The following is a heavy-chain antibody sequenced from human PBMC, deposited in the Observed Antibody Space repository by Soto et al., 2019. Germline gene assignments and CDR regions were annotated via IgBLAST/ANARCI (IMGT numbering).Heavy chain of an antibody. J-gene: IGHJ4*02. D-gene: IGHD3-10*01. V-gene: IGHV4-31*03. Sequence: SETLSLTCTVSGGSISSGGYYWSWIRQHPGKGLEWIGYIYYSGSTYYNPSLKSRVTISVGTSKNQFSLKLSSVTAADTAVYYCARETYGSGSYYNMHVAQYYFDYWGQGTLVTVSS. CDR1: GGSISSGGYY. CDR3: ARETYGSGSYYNMHVAQYYFDY. CDR2: IYYSGST.